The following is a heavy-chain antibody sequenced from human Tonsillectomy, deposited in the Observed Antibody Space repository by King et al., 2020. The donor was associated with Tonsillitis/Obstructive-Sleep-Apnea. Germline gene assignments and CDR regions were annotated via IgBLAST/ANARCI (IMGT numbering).Heavy chain of an antibody. CDR1: GYTFNAYY. Sequence: QLVQSGAEVKKPGASVKVSCKASGYTFNAYYVHWVRQAPGQGLEWMGWINPNSGGAIYAQKFQERVTLTRDTSVSTAYMDLSRLRSDDTAVYYCARASSGAFYMDVWGKGTTVTVSS. CDR2: INPNSGGA. J-gene: IGHJ6*03. D-gene: IGHD3-10*01. V-gene: IGHV1-2*02. CDR3: ARASSGAFYMDV.